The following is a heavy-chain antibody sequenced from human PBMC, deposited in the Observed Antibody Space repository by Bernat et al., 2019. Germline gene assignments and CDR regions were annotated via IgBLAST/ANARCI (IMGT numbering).Heavy chain of an antibody. CDR3: ARDNSRFYKYFGSGFDAFDI. D-gene: IGHD3-3*01. CDR1: GGSISSYY. CDR2: IYYSGST. V-gene: IGHV4-59*01. Sequence: QVQLQESGPGLVKPSETLSLTCSVSGGSISSYYWSWIRQPPGKGLEWIGYIYYSGSTNYNPSLRSRVTISVDTSTNQFSLKLSYVTAADTAVYYCARDNSRFYKYFGSGFDAFDIWGQGTMVTVSS. J-gene: IGHJ3*02.